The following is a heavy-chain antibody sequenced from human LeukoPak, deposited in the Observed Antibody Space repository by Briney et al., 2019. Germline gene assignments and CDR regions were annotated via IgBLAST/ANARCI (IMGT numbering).Heavy chain of an antibody. CDR1: GFTFRNYW. CDR3: AKQSAGSAAWYSLHYDF. Sequence: PGGSLRLSCAASGFTFRNYWMSWVRQAPGRGLEWVSSVDGGGGTYYADSVKGRFTISRDNSKDTLYLQMNGLRAEDTAVYFCAKQSAGSAAWYSLHYDFWGQGTLVTVSS. CDR2: VDGGGGT. D-gene: IGHD6-13*01. V-gene: IGHV3-23*01. J-gene: IGHJ4*02.